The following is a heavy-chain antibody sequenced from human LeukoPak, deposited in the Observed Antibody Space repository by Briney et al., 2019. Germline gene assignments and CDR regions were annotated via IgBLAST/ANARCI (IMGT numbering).Heavy chain of an antibody. Sequence: PGGSLRLSCAASGFTFSSYGMHWVRQAPGKGLEWVAFIRYDGSNKYYADSVKGRFTISRDNSKDTLYLQMNSLRAEDTAVYYCAKSLTSRVPPDYWGQGTLVTVSS. CDR1: GFTFSSYG. D-gene: IGHD5-24*01. CDR3: AKSLTSRVPPDY. CDR2: IRYDGSNK. V-gene: IGHV3-30*02. J-gene: IGHJ4*02.